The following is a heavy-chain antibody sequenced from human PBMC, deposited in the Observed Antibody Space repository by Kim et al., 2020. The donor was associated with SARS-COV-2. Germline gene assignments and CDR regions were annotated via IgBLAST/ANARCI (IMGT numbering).Heavy chain of an antibody. Sequence: GGSLRLSCAASGFTFSDYYMRWIRQAPGKGLEWVSYISSSSTYTDYADSVKGRFTISRDNAKNSLYLQMNSLRAEDTAVYYCARDAAPRYYDSSGYDAKYGMDVWGQGTTVTVSS. D-gene: IGHD3-22*01. CDR3: ARDAAPRYYDSSGYDAKYGMDV. V-gene: IGHV3-11*05. CDR1: GFTFSDYY. CDR2: ISSSSTYT. J-gene: IGHJ6*02.